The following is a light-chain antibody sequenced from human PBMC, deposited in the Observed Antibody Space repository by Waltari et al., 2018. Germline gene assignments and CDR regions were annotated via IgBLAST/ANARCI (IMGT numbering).Light chain of an antibody. CDR1: QSVLYSYNNKDY. Sequence: DIVMTQSPDSLAVSLGERATNNCKFSQSVLYSYNNKDYLAWYQQKLGQRPKLLIYWAATRESGVPDRFSGSVSATGFTLAISDMQADDAAVYYCQQYYSTFDLFGQGTKLEIK. J-gene: IGKJ2*01. CDR2: WAA. V-gene: IGKV4-1*01. CDR3: QQYYSTFDL.